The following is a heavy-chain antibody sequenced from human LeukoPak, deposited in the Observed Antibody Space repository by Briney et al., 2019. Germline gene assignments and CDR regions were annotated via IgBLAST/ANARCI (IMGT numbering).Heavy chain of an antibody. CDR1: GFTFSDYY. CDR3: ARDYYYDSSGYYGY. V-gene: IGHV3-11*04. Sequence: KPGGSVRLSCAASGFTFSDYYMSWIRQAPGKGLEWVSYISSSGCTIYYADSVKGRFTISRDNAKNSLYLQMNSLRAEDTAVYYCARDYYYDSSGYYGYWGQGTVLSVSS. D-gene: IGHD3-22*01. CDR2: ISSSGCTI. J-gene: IGHJ4*02.